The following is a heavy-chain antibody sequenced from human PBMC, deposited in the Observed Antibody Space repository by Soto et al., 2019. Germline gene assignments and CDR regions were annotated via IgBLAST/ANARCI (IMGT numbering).Heavy chain of an antibody. CDR1: GYTFTSYG. Sequence: ASVKVSCKASGYTFTSYGMSWVRQAPGQGLEWMGWISAYNGNTNYAQKLQGRVTMTTDTSTSTAYMELRSLRSDDTAVYYCASPLDSYFAVAGTFVIQHWGQGTLVTVSS. V-gene: IGHV1-18*01. J-gene: IGHJ1*01. D-gene: IGHD6-19*01. CDR2: ISAYNGNT. CDR3: ASPLDSYFAVAGTFVIQH.